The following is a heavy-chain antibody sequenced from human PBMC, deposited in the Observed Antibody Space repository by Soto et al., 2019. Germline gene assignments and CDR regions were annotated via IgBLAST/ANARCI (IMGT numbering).Heavy chain of an antibody. V-gene: IGHV3-30-3*01. CDR3: ASPLWRDDYNWGYFDL. D-gene: IGHD4-4*01. Sequence: QVQLVESGGGVVQPGRSLRLSCAASGFTFSSYAMHWVRQAPGKGLEWVTVISYDGSNKYYTDSVKGRFTISRDNSKNTLYLQINSRRPEDTAVYYCASPLWRDDYNWGYFDLWGRGTLVTVSS. CDR2: ISYDGSNK. J-gene: IGHJ2*01. CDR1: GFTFSSYA.